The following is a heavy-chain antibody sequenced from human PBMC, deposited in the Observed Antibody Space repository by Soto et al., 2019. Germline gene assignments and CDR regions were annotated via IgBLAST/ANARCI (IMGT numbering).Heavy chain of an antibody. Sequence: GGSLRLSCAASGFTVSSNYMSWVRQAPGKGLEWVSVIYSGGSTYYADSVNGRFTISRDDSKSTAYLQMDSLKTEDTALYYCTGPLYYYDDSGSDYWGQGTLVTVSS. V-gene: IGHV3-66*04. CDR3: TGPLYYYDDSGSDY. CDR1: GFTVSSNY. J-gene: IGHJ4*02. D-gene: IGHD3-22*01. CDR2: IYSGGST.